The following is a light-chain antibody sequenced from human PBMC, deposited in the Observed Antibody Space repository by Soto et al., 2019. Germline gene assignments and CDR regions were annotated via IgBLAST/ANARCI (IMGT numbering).Light chain of an antibody. CDR1: QSIRTY. CDR3: QHRSDWPRA. CDR2: DGS. V-gene: IGKV3-11*01. Sequence: EIVLTQSPATLSLSPGERATLSCRASQSIRTYLMWYQKKPGQPPRLIVYDGSSRVSGVPVRFSGSGSGTDFTLTSSSLEPEDFAVYYCQHRSDWPRAFGQGTQVEI. J-gene: IGKJ1*01.